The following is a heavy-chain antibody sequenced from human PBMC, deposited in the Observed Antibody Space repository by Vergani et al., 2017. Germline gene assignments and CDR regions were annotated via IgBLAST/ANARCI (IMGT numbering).Heavy chain of an antibody. CDR2: VQNSGNT. V-gene: IGHV4-59*10. Sequence: QVQLQQWGAGLLKPSETLSLTCSVSGSVNSVTYYWHWMRQPAGKGLEWIGRVQNSGNTNYNASLTSRVTMSIDTSKNQFSLRLSSVTAADTGVYYCVRSSILNGRPIWGQGTTVIVSS. CDR3: VRSSILNGRPI. D-gene: IGHD3-9*01. CDR1: GSVNSVTYY. J-gene: IGHJ3*02.